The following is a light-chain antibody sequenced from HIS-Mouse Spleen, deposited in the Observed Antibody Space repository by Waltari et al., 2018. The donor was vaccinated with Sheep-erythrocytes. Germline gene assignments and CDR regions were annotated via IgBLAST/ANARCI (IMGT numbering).Light chain of an antibody. CDR3: YSTDSSGNHRV. CDR1: ALAKKT. V-gene: IGLV3-10*01. Sequence: SYELTQPPSVSVSPGQTARINCSGDALAKKTAYWYQQKSGQAPVLVIYEDSKRPPGIPERFSGSSSGTMATLTISGAQVEDEADYYCYSTDSSGNHRVFGTGTKVTVL. J-gene: IGLJ1*01. CDR2: EDS.